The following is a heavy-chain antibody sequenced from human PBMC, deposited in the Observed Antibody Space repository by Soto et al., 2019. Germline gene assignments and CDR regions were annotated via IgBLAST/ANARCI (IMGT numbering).Heavy chain of an antibody. J-gene: IGHJ2*01. CDR3: AKGLAYCGGDCYSHFDL. Sequence: GGSLRLSCAASGFTFSSYGMHWVRQAPGKGLERVAVISYDGSNKYYADSVKGRFTISRDNSKNTLYLQMNSLRAEDTAVYYCAKGLAYCGGDCYSHFDLWGRGTLVTVSS. CDR2: ISYDGSNK. D-gene: IGHD2-21*02. CDR1: GFTFSSYG. V-gene: IGHV3-30*18.